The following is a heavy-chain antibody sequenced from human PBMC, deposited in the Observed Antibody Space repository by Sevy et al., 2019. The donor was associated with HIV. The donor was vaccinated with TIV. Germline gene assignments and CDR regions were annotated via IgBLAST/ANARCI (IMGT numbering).Heavy chain of an antibody. V-gene: IGHV3-21*01. D-gene: IGHD6-13*01. CDR2: ISSSSYI. J-gene: IGHJ6*03. Sequence: GGSLRLSCAASGFTFSSYSMNWVRQAPGKGLEWVSSISSSSYIYYADSVKGRFTISRDNAKNSLYLQMNSLRAEDTAVYYCARAAWTAAGTYYYYYYMDVWGKGTTVTVSS. CDR3: ARAAWTAAGTYYYYYYMDV. CDR1: GFTFSSYS.